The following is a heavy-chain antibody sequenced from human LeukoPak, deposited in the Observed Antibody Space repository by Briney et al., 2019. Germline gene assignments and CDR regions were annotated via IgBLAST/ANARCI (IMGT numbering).Heavy chain of an antibody. CDR3: ARVRPTEYYDFWSGYYTGSWFDP. CDR2: IYYSGST. V-gene: IGHV4-31*03. CDR1: GGSISSGGYY. D-gene: IGHD3-3*01. Sequence: PSQTLSLTCTVSGGSISSGGYYWSWIRQHPGKGLEWIGYIYYSGSTYYNPSLKRRVTISVDTSKNQFSLKLSSVTAADTTVYYCARVRPTEYYDFWSGYYTGSWFDPWGQGTLVTVSS. J-gene: IGHJ5*02.